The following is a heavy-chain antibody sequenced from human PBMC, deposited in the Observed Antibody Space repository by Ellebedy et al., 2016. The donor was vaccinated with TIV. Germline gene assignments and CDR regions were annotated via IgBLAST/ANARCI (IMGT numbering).Heavy chain of an antibody. Sequence: LSLTCAASGFSLSSFWMSWVRQAPGKGLESVANINHAGSETYYVDSVKGRFTISRDNAKNSLYLQMDSLRAEDTAVYYCASGLTGDYGAFDVWGPGTMVTVSS. CDR2: INHAGSET. J-gene: IGHJ3*01. D-gene: IGHD4-17*01. CDR3: ASGLTGDYGAFDV. CDR1: GFSLSSFW. V-gene: IGHV3-7*03.